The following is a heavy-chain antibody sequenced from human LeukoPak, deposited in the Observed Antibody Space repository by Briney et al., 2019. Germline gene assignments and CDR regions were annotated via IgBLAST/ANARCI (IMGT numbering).Heavy chain of an antibody. V-gene: IGHV1-69*01. CDR3: ARAPFSEAGRSDYYYYYGMDV. CDR2: IIPIFGTA. D-gene: IGHD1-14*01. Sequence: GASVTVSCKASGGTFSSYAISWVRQAPGQGLEWMGGIIPIFGTANYAQKFQGRVTITADESTSTAYMELSSLRSEDTAVYYCARAPFSEAGRSDYYYYYGMDVWGQGTTVTVSS. J-gene: IGHJ6*02. CDR1: GGTFSSYA.